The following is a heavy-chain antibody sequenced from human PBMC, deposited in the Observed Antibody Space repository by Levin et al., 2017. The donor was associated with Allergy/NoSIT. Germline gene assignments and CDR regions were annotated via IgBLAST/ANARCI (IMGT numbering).Heavy chain of an antibody. J-gene: IGHJ3*02. CDR3: ARSTWGYAFDI. CDR2: VYYTGST. V-gene: IGHV4-59*01. D-gene: IGHD5/OR15-5a*01. Sequence: PSETLSLTCTVSGGPISGYYWTWIRQPPGKGLEWIGYVYYTGSTNYTPSLKSRVTISLDTSKNQFSLNLSSVTTADTAIYYCARSTWGYAFDIWDQGTMVTVSS. CDR1: GGPISGYY.